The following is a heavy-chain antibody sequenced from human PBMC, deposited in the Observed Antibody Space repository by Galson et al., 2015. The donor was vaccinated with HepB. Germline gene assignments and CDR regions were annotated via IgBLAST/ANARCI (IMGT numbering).Heavy chain of an antibody. J-gene: IGHJ4*02. Sequence: SLRLSCAASGFTFSSYSMNWVRQASGKGLEWVSYISTSSSTIYYADSVKGRFTISRDNAENSLYLQMNSLRDEDTAVYYCARGSVTTYIYWGQGTLVTVSS. CDR1: GFTFSSYS. D-gene: IGHD4-17*01. CDR3: ARGSVTTYIY. V-gene: IGHV3-48*02. CDR2: ISTSSSTI.